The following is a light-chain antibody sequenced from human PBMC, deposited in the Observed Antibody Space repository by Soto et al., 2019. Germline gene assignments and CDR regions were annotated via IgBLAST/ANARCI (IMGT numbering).Light chain of an antibody. CDR3: HQYGSSPRA. V-gene: IGKV3-20*01. CDR2: DVS. J-gene: IGKJ1*01. Sequence: EIVLTQSPGTLSLSPGDRATLSCRASQTLRSGYLAWYQHKPGQAPRLLIYDVSSRTTGIPDRFSGSRSGTDFTLTISRLEPEDFAVYYCHQYGSSPRAFGQGTKVEVK. CDR1: QTLRSGY.